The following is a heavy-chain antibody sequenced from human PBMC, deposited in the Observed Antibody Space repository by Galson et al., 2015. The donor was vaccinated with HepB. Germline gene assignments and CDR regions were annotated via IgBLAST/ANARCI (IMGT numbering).Heavy chain of an antibody. V-gene: IGHV1-69*13. D-gene: IGHD6-13*01. J-gene: IGHJ4*02. CDR1: GGTFSSYA. Sequence: SVKVSCKASGGTFSSYAISWVRQAPGQGLEWMGGIIPIFGTANYAQKFQGRVTITADESTSTAYMELSSLRSEDTAVYYCARDRSLYYSSSWYWVYFDYWGQGTLVTVSS. CDR2: IIPIFGTA. CDR3: ARDRSLYYSSSWYWVYFDY.